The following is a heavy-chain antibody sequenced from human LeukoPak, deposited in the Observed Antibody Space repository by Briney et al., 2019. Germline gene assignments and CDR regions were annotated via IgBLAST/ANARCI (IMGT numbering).Heavy chain of an antibody. V-gene: IGHV3-9*01. CDR1: GFTFDDYA. Sequence: GGSLRLSCAASGFTFDDYAMHWVRQAPGKGLEWVSGISWNSGSIGYADSVKGRFTISRDNAKNSLYLQMNSLRAEDTAVYYCARTDDYGDYECDYWGQGTLVTVSS. J-gene: IGHJ4*02. D-gene: IGHD4-17*01. CDR2: ISWNSGSI. CDR3: ARTDDYGDYECDY.